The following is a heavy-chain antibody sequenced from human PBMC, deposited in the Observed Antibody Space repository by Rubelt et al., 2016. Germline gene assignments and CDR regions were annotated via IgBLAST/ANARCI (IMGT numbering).Heavy chain of an antibody. CDR1: GDTLSAFS. D-gene: IGHD6-13*01. CDR3: ATADSSSWYDATDT. Sequence: QVQLVQSGAVLKKPGASVKVSCKVSGDTLSAFSIHWVRQAPGKGLEWMGGFDGEDGETVYAQNCQGRCIMTEATPTDTADMELSRLTSADTAVYYCATADSSSWYDATDTWGQGTMVTVSS. J-gene: IGHJ3*02. V-gene: IGHV1-24*01. CDR2: FDGEDGET.